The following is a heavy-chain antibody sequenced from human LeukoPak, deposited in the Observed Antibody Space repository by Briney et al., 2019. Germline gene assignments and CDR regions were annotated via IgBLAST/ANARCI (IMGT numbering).Heavy chain of an antibody. CDR3: ARDYYYYYYGMDV. J-gene: IGHJ6*02. V-gene: IGHV1-2*02. Sequence: ASVKVSCNASGYXFTGYYMHWVRQAPGQGLEWMGWINPNSGGTNYAQKFQGRVTMTRDTSISTAYMELSRLRSDDTAVYYCARDYYYYYYGMDVWGQGTTVTVSS. CDR2: INPNSGGT. CDR1: GYXFTGYY.